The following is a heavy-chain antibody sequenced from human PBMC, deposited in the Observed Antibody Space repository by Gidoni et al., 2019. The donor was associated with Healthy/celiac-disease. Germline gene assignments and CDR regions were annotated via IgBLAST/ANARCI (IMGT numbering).Heavy chain of an antibody. J-gene: IGHJ4*02. D-gene: IGHD3-22*01. Sequence: QVQLQESGPGLVKPSETLSLTCPVSGYSISSGYYWGWIRQPPGKGLEGIGSIYHSWSTYYNPSLKSRVTISVDTSKNQCSLKLSSVTAADTAVYYCAREDYYDSSGRGDYWGQGTLVTVSS. CDR3: AREDYYDSSGRGDY. CDR2: IYHSWST. V-gene: IGHV4-38-2*02. CDR1: GYSISSGYY.